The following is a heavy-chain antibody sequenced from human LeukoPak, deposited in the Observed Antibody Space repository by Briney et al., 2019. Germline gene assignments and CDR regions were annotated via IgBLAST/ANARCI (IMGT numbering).Heavy chain of an antibody. Sequence: SETLSLTCTVSGGSISSYYWSWIRQPPGKGLEWIGYIYYSGSTNYNPSLKSRVTISVDTSKNQFSLNLRSVTAADTAVYYCARALTYSSSSVSAFDIWGQGTMVTVSS. D-gene: IGHD6-13*01. CDR2: IYYSGST. CDR3: ARALTYSSSSVSAFDI. J-gene: IGHJ3*02. CDR1: GGSISSYY. V-gene: IGHV4-59*01.